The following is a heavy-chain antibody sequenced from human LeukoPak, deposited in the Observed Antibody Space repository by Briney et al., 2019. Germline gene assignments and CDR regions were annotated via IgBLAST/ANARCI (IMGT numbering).Heavy chain of an antibody. D-gene: IGHD2-2*02. CDR2: ISAYNGNT. Sequence: ASVKVSCKASGYTFTSYGISWVRQAPGQGLEWMGWISAYNGNTNYAQKLQGRVTMTTDTSTSTAYIELRSLRSDDTAVYYCARSSHIVVVPAAIPNWFDPWGQGTLVTVSS. V-gene: IGHV1-18*01. CDR1: GYTFTSYG. CDR3: ARSSHIVVVPAAIPNWFDP. J-gene: IGHJ5*02.